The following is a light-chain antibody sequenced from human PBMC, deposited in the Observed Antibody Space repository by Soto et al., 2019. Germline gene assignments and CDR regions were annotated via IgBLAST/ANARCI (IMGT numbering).Light chain of an antibody. Sequence: IQMTQNPYTLSASVGDRVTITCRASESISNFLAWYQQKPGKAPNLLIYKASSLESGVPSRFSGSGSGTEFTLTISSLQPDDFATYYCQQYNSYSFAQGTKVDIK. J-gene: IGKJ1*01. CDR2: KAS. CDR3: QQYNSYS. CDR1: ESISNF. V-gene: IGKV1-5*03.